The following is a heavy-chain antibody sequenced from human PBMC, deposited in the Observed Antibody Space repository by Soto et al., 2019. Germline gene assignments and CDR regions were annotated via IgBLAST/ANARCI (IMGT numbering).Heavy chain of an antibody. Sequence: SETLSLTCTVSGGSISSGGYYWSWIRQHPGKGLEWIGYIYYSGSTYYNPSLKSRVTISVDTSKNQFSLKLSSVTAADTAVYYCARSVVINVTFYFDYWGQGTLVTVSS. J-gene: IGHJ4*02. V-gene: IGHV4-31*03. D-gene: IGHD3-22*01. CDR2: IYYSGST. CDR1: GGSISSGGYY. CDR3: ARSVVINVTFYFDY.